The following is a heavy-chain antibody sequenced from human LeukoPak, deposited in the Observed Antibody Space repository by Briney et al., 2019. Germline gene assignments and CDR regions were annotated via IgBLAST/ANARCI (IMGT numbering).Heavy chain of an antibody. J-gene: IGHJ4*02. CDR1: GGSISSTSYY. CDR3: ASKLYGDARTLDY. D-gene: IGHD4-17*01. CDR2: IYYSGST. Sequence: SETLSLTCTVSGGSISSTSYYWGWIRQPPGKGLEWIGSIYYSGSTYYKPSLRSRVTISVDTSKNQFSLKLSSVTAADTAVYYCASKLYGDARTLDYWGQGTLVTVSS. V-gene: IGHV4-39*07.